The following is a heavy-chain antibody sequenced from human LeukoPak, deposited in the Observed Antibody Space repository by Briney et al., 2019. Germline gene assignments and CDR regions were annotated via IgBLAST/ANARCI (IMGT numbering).Heavy chain of an antibody. D-gene: IGHD6-6*01. V-gene: IGHV4-4*02. CDR2: IYHSGNA. Sequence: PSETLSLTCAVSGGSISSNNWWSWVRQPPGQGLEWIGEIYHSGNANYNPSLKTRVTMSVDESKNQFSLILSSATAADTAVYYCARDVGARLSGFWGQGTLVTVSS. CDR1: GGSISSNNW. CDR3: ARDVGARLSGF. J-gene: IGHJ4*02.